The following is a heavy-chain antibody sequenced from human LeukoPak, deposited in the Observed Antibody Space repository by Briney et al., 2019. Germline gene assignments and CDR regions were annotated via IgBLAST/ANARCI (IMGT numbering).Heavy chain of an antibody. D-gene: IGHD2-2*01. Sequence: SVKVSCKASGGTFSSYAISWVRQAPGQGLEWMGRIIPILGIANYAQKFQGRVTITADKSTSTAYMELSSLRSEDTAVYYCARRYCSSTSCFLDYWGQGTLVTVSS. CDR1: GGTFSSYA. CDR3: ARRYCSSTSCFLDY. J-gene: IGHJ4*02. V-gene: IGHV1-69*04. CDR2: IIPILGIA.